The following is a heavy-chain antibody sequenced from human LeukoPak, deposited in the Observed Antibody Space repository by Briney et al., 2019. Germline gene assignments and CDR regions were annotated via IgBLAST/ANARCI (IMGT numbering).Heavy chain of an antibody. D-gene: IGHD3-22*01. CDR2: ISYDGSNK. Sequence: PGRSLRLSCAASGFTFSSYAMHWVRQAPGKGLEWVAVISYDGSNKYYADSVKGRFTISRDNSKNTLYLQMNSLRAEDTAVYYCAREGDYYDSSGPNDALDIWGQGTMVTVSS. CDR3: AREGDYYDSSGPNDALDI. J-gene: IGHJ3*02. V-gene: IGHV3-30*04. CDR1: GFTFSSYA.